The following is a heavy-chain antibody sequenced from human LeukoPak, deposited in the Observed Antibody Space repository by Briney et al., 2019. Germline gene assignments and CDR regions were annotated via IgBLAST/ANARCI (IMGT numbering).Heavy chain of an antibody. V-gene: IGHV4-39*01. D-gene: IGHD2-2*01. J-gene: IGHJ4*02. CDR1: GGSISSSGYY. CDR2: IYYSGST. Sequence: SETLSLTCTVSGGSISSSGYYWGWIRQPPGKGLEWIDSIYYSGSTYYNPSLKSRVTISVDTSKNQFSLKLSSATAADTAVYYCARQFLSSTNYWSAWGYWGQGTLVTVSS. CDR3: ARQFLSSTNYWSAWGY.